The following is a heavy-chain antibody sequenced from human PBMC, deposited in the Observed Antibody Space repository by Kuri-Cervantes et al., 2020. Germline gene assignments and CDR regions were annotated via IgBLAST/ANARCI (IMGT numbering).Heavy chain of an antibody. D-gene: IGHD7-27*01. CDR3: AKKGLWGYYYYGLDV. Sequence: GGSLRLSCAASGFTFSSYWMHWVRQAPGKGLEWVSAISGSGGSTYYADSVKGRFTISRDNSKNTLYLQMNSLRAEDTAVYYCAKKGLWGYYYYGLDVWGQGTTVTDSS. CDR1: GFTFSSYW. V-gene: IGHV3-23*01. CDR2: ISGSGGST. J-gene: IGHJ6*02.